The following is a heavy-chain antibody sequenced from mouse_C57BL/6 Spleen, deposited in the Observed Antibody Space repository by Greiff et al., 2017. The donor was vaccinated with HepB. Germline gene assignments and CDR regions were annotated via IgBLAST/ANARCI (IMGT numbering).Heavy chain of an antibody. D-gene: IGHD2-1*01. CDR3: TTDGNYSAWFAY. CDR2: IDPEDGDT. Sequence: VQLKQSGAELVRPGASVKLSCTASGFNIKDYYMHWVKQRPEQGLEWIGRIDPEDGDTEYAPKFQGQATMTADTSSNTAYLQLSSLTSEDTAVYYCTTDGNYSAWFAYWGQGTLVTVSA. CDR1: GFNIKDYY. J-gene: IGHJ3*01. V-gene: IGHV14-1*01.